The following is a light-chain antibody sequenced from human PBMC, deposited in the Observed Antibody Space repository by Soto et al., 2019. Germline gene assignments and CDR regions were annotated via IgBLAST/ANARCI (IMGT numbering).Light chain of an antibody. CDR2: GNN. Sequence: QSVLTQPPSVSGAPGQRVTISCTGSRPNIGAGYDVHWYQQLPGTAPKLLISGNNNRPSGVPDRFSGSKSGTSASLAITGLQAEDESYYYCQSYDNSLSAWVFGGGTKLTV. J-gene: IGLJ3*02. V-gene: IGLV1-40*01. CDR1: RPNIGAGYD. CDR3: QSYDNSLSAWV.